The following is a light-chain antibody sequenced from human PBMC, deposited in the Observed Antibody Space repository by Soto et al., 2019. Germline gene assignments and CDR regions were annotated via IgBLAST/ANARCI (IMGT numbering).Light chain of an antibody. CDR1: SSDVGPYNY. Sequence: QSVLTQPASVSGSPGQSITISCTGTSSDVGPYNYVSWYQHHPGKAPKLLIYEVTKRPSGVSNRFSGSKSGNTASLTISGLQDEDEADYYCSSYTTSSTLVFGGGTKLTVL. CDR2: EVT. J-gene: IGLJ3*02. CDR3: SSYTTSSTLV. V-gene: IGLV2-14*01.